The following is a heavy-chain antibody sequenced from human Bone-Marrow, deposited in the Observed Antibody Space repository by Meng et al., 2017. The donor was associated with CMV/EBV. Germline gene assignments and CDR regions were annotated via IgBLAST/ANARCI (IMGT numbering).Heavy chain of an antibody. Sequence: SETLSLTCNVSGGSISSYYWSWIRQPPGKGLEWIGFMNSGGSANYNASLRSRVTVSVDMSRNQFSLRLSSVTAADTAVYSCARDPATGPRGDHFDHWGQGIRVTVSS. CDR2: MNSGGSA. V-gene: IGHV4-59*01. J-gene: IGHJ4*02. CDR1: GGSISSYY. CDR3: ARDPATGPRGDHFDH. D-gene: IGHD3-16*01.